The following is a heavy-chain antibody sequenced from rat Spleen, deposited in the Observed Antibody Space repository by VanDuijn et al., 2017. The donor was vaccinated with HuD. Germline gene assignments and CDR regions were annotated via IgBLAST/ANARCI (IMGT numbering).Heavy chain of an antibody. Sequence: EVRLVESGGCLVQRVMSLKLFFAASFFHFSDYTMAVVRQSPEKGFFGVGPIFYSVSRTYYRDSVKGRFTISRDNARSILYLQRDSLGSEDTATYYCATQGITAPHFDYWGQGVMVTVSS. J-gene: IGHJ2*01. V-gene: IGHV5S10*01. CDR2: IFYSVSRT. CDR1: FFHFSDYT. D-gene: IGHD1-4*01. CDR3: ATQGITAPHFDY.